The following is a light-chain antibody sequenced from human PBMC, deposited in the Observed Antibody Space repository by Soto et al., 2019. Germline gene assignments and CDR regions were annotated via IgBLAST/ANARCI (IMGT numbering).Light chain of an antibody. CDR3: SSYTSSSTRV. Sequence: QSALTQPASVSGSPGQSITISCTGTSSDVGGYNYVSWYQQHPGKAPKLMIYEVSNRPSGVSNRFSGSKSGNTASLTISGLHSEDEADYNCSSYTSSSTRVFGGGTKLTVL. CDR2: EVS. V-gene: IGLV2-14*01. J-gene: IGLJ3*02. CDR1: SSDVGGYNY.